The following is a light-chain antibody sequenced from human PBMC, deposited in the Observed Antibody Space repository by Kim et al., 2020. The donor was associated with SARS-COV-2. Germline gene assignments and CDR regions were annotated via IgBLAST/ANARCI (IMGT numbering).Light chain of an antibody. CDR1: TGAVTSGHY. CDR3: LLSYSDIAV. J-gene: IGLJ3*02. CDR2: DTQ. Sequence: PGGTVTHTCTSSTGAVTSGHYPYWFQQKPGQAPRTLIYDTQNKHSWTPARFSGSLLGGKAALTLSGAQPEDEAEYYCLLSYSDIAVFGGGTQLTVL. V-gene: IGLV7-46*01.